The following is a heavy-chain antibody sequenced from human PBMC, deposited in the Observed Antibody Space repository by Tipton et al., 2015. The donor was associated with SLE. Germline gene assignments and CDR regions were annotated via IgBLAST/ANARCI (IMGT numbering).Heavy chain of an antibody. CDR1: GFTFSDYY. CDR2: ISYNGGT. J-gene: IGHJ6*02. D-gene: IGHD6-19*01. CDR3: ARDLYSSDWKYYGMNL. V-gene: IGHV4-59*01. Sequence: LRLSCATSGFTFSDYYMDWVRQAPGKGLEWIGFISYNGGTNSNLSLKSRVSISVDTSKNQFSLKLSSVTAADTAIYYCARDLYSSDWKYYGMNLWGQGTTVTVSS.